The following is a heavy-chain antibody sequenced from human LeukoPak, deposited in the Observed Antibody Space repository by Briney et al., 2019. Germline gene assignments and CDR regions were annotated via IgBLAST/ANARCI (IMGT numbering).Heavy chain of an antibody. J-gene: IGHJ1*01. D-gene: IGHD2-15*01. CDR2: IKDDGLLK. CDR1: GFPFSMYW. CDR3: AKDVLRCSGGSCYSRVAEYFQH. Sequence: SGGSLRLSCAVSGFPFSMYWMGWVRQAPGKGLEWVANIKDDGLLKWYVDSVKGRFTISRDNAKNSLYLQMNSLRAEDTAVYYCAKDVLRCSGGSCYSRVAEYFQHWGQGTLVTVSS. V-gene: IGHV3-7*03.